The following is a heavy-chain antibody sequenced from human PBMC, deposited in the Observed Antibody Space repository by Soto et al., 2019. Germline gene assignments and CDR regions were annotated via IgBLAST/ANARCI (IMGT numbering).Heavy chain of an antibody. Sequence: PSETLSLTCTVSGGSISSSSYYWGWIRKPPGKGLEWIGSIYYSGSTYYNPSLKSRVTISVDTSKNQFSLKLSSVTAADTAVYYCARSSEYNDYGDYDEVIYFDYWGQGTLVTVSS. V-gene: IGHV4-39*01. CDR3: ARSSEYNDYGDYDEVIYFDY. CDR2: IYYSGST. J-gene: IGHJ4*02. D-gene: IGHD4-17*01. CDR1: GGSISSSSYY.